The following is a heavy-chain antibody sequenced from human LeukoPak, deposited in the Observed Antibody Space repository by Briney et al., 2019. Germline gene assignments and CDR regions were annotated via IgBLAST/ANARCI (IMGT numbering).Heavy chain of an antibody. V-gene: IGHV3-15*01. CDR3: GSGSHYYYYGMDV. CDR1: GFTVSSNY. J-gene: IGHJ6*02. CDR2: IKSKTDGGTT. D-gene: IGHD3-10*01. Sequence: TGGSLRLSCAASGFTVSSNYMSWVRQAPGKGLEWVGRIKSKTDGGTTDYAAPVKGRFTISRDDSKNTLYLQMNSLKTEDTAVYYCGSGSHYYYYGMDVWGQGTTVTVSS.